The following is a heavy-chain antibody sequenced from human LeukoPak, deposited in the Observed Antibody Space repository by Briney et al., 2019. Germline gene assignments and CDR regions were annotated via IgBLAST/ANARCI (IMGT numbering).Heavy chain of an antibody. CDR3: AKDVTMIVVAKDY. CDR2: ISGSGGST. Sequence: GGSLRLPCAVSGFTFSSYEMSWVRQAPGKGLEWVSAISGSGGSTYYADSVKGRFTISRDNSKNTLYLQMNSLRAEDTAVYYCAKDVTMIVVAKDYWGQGTLVTVSS. J-gene: IGHJ4*02. CDR1: GFTFSSYE. V-gene: IGHV3-23*01. D-gene: IGHD3-22*01.